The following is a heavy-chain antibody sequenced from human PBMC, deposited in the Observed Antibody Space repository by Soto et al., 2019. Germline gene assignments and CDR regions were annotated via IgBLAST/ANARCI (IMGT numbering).Heavy chain of an antibody. V-gene: IGHV4-59*01. CDR2: IYNSGST. J-gene: IGHJ4*02. CDR3: ARTEYVKIGHDY. D-gene: IGHD6-6*01. CDR1: GASISTDY. Sequence: SETLSLTCTVSGASISTDYWSWIRQPPGKRLEWVGYIYNSGSTNQNPSLKSRVSMSVDTSRNQFSLRLRSVTAADTAVYYCARTEYVKIGHDYWGPGTRVTVS.